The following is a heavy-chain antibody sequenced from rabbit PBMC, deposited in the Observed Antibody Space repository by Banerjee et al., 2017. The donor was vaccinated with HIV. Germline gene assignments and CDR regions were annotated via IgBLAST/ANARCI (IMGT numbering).Heavy chain of an antibody. CDR1: GFSFTYKYV. CDR3: ARSSSGYYPYYFNL. CDR2: INTSSGNT. J-gene: IGHJ4*01. V-gene: IGHV1S45*01. Sequence: QEQLVESGGGLVQPEGSLTLTCTASGFSFTYKYVMCWVRQAPGKGLEWIACINTSSGNTVYANWAKGRLTISKTSSTTVTLQMNSLTAADTATYFCARSSSGYYPYYFNLWGPGTLVTVS. D-gene: IGHD1-1*01.